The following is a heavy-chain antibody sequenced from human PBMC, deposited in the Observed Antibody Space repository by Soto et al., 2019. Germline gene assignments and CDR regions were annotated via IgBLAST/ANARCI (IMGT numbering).Heavy chain of an antibody. CDR1: GFTFSSYG. D-gene: IGHD3-10*01. CDR2: IWYDGSNK. CDR3: ARDLRPGRWLQYRDAFDI. V-gene: IGHV3-33*08. Sequence: GGSLRLSCAASGFTFSSYGMHWVRQAPGKGLEWVAVIWYDGSNKYYADSVKGRFTISRDNSKNTLYLQMNSLRAEDTAVYYSARDLRPGRWLQYRDAFDIWGQGTMVTVSS. J-gene: IGHJ3*02.